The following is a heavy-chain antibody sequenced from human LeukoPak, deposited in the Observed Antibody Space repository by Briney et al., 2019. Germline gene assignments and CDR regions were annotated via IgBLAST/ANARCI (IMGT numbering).Heavy chain of an antibody. CDR3: ARGNAFDV. V-gene: IGHV4-38-2*02. CDR2: ILHTGKT. CDR1: CYSIKNGYY. J-gene: IGHJ3*01. Sequence: SETLSLTCSVSCYSIKNGYYWDWIRQAPGKGLEWLGSILHTGKTFYNPSLKSRLTLSVDTSKNQFSLNLRSVTASDTAVYYCARGNAFDVWGQGTMVTVSS.